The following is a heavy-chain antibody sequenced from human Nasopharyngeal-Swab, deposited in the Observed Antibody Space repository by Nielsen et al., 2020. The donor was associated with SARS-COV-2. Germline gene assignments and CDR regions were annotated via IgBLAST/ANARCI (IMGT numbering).Heavy chain of an antibody. CDR2: IHGDGRNT. D-gene: IGHD3-10*01. CDR3: ARDNYGVDY. CDR1: GFTFRTYW. J-gene: IGHJ4*02. V-gene: IGHV3-74*01. Sequence: GGSLRLSCAASGFTFRTYWMHWVRQAPGKGLEWISEIHGDGRNTNYADSVKGRFTISRDNAKSTLYLQMDSLRVEDTAVYYCARDNYGVDYWGQGTLVTVSS.